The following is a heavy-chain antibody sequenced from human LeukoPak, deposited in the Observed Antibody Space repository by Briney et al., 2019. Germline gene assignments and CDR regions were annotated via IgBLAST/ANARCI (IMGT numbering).Heavy chain of an antibody. CDR3: ARGRSGYDILTGYYMSYFDY. D-gene: IGHD3-9*01. V-gene: IGHV4-59*01. CDR1: GVSISSYY. J-gene: IGHJ4*02. CDR2: IYYSGRT. Sequence: PAETLSLTCTVSGVSISSYYWSWLRQPPGKGLEWVGYIYYSGRTNYNPSLKSRATISVEKSKNQFSLKLSSVTAADTAVYYCARGRSGYDILTGYYMSYFDYWGQGTLVTVSS.